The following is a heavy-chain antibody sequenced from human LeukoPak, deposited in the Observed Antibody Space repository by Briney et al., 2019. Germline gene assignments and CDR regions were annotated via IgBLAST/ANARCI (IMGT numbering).Heavy chain of an antibody. CDR2: IIPIFGTA. J-gene: IGHJ4*02. CDR1: GGTFSSYA. D-gene: IGHD3-16*02. V-gene: IGHV1-69*13. Sequence: ASVKVSCKASGGTFSSYAISWVRQAPGQGLEWMGGIIPIFGTANYAQKFQGRVTITADESTSTAYMELSSLRSEDTAVYYCVGYDYVWGSYRHTPIFDYWGQGTLVTVSS. CDR3: VGYDYVWGSYRHTPIFDY.